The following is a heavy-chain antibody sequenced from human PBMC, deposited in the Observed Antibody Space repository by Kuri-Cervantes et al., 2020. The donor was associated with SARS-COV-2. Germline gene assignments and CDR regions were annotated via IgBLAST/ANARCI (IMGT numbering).Heavy chain of an antibody. V-gene: IGHV3-21*01. Sequence: GESLKISCAASGFTFSSYSMNWVRQAPGKGLEWVSSISSSSSYIYYADSVKGRFTISRDNAKNSLYLQMNSLRAEDTAMYYCARGASVRFGEVYFDYWGQGTLVTVSS. J-gene: IGHJ4*02. D-gene: IGHD3-10*01. CDR2: ISSSSSYI. CDR3: ARGASVRFGEVYFDY. CDR1: GFTFSSYS.